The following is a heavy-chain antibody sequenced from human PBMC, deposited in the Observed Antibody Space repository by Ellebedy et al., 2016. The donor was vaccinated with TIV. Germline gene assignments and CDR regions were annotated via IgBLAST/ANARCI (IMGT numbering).Heavy chain of an antibody. D-gene: IGHD6-19*01. CDR3: AREGVAGKGDH. V-gene: IGHV3-30*03. Sequence: GESLKIPCAASGFTFRSYGMHWVRQAPGKGLEWVAVISYDGSNKYYADAVKGRFTISRDNSKNTLYLQMNSLSAEDTAVYYCAREGVAGKGDHWGQGTLVTVSS. CDR2: ISYDGSNK. CDR1: GFTFRSYG. J-gene: IGHJ4*02.